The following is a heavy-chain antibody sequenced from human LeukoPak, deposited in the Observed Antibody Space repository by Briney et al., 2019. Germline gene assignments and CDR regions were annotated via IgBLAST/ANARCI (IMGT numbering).Heavy chain of an antibody. V-gene: IGHV4-59*01. CDR2: IYYSGST. CDR3: ASGSSSWSFDY. Sequence: SGTLSLTCTVSGGSISSYYWSWIRQPPGKGLEWIGYIYYSGSTNYNPSLKSRVTISVDTSKNQFSLKLSSVTAADTAVYYCASGSSSWSFDYWGQGTLVIVSS. CDR1: GGSISSYY. D-gene: IGHD6-13*01. J-gene: IGHJ4*02.